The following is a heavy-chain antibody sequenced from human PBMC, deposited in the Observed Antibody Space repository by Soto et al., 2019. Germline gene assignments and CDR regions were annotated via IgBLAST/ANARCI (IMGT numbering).Heavy chain of an antibody. J-gene: IGHJ3*02. CDR2: IYYSGST. V-gene: IGHV4-61*01. CDR1: GGSVSSGSYY. CDR3: ARGSFDAFDI. Sequence: PSETLSLTCTVSGGSVSSGSYYWSWIRQPPGKGLEWIGYIYYSGSTNYNPSLKSRVTISVDTSKNQFSLKLSSVTAADTAVYYCARGSFDAFDIWGQGAMVTVSS.